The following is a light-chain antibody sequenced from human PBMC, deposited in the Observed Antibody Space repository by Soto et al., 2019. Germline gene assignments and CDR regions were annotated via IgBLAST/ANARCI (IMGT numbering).Light chain of an antibody. V-gene: IGKV3-20*01. CDR1: QSVSSSY. Sequence: EIVLTQSPGTLSLSPGERATLSCRASQSVSSSYLAWYQQKPGQAPRLLIYGASSRATGIPDRFSGSGSGTDFTLTISRLEPEDFAVYYCQQYASSSLSFGGGTTVEIK. CDR2: GAS. J-gene: IGKJ4*01. CDR3: QQYASSSLS.